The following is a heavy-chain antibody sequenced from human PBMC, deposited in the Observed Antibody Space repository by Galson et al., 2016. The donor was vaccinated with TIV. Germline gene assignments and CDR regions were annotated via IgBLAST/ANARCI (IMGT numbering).Heavy chain of an antibody. V-gene: IGHV3-33*01. CDR2: ISYDGSDK. J-gene: IGHJ6*01. D-gene: IGHD5-18*01. CDR1: GFTFSSYG. CDR3: ARIHRSYGMDV. Sequence: SLRLSCAASGFTFSSYGMNWVRQAPGKGLEWVAIISYDGSDKDYTDSVKGRFTISRDKSKNTLYLQMDSVRVEDTATYYCARIHRSYGMDVWGHGTLVTVSS.